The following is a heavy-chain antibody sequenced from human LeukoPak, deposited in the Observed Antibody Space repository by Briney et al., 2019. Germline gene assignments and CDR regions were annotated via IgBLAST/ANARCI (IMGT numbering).Heavy chain of an antibody. D-gene: IGHD6-19*01. J-gene: IGHJ4*02. CDR3: ARDHLGDYRSSGWYEVPRY. Sequence: ASVKVSCKASGYTFTGYYMHWVRQAPGQGLEWMGWINPNSGGTNYAQKLQGRVTMTTDTSTSTAYMELRSLRSDDTAVYYCARDHLGDYRSSGWYEVPRYWGQGTLVTVSS. CDR1: GYTFTGYY. CDR2: INPNSGGT. V-gene: IGHV1-2*02.